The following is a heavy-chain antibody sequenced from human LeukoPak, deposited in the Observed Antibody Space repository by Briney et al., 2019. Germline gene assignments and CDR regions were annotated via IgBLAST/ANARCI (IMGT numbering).Heavy chain of an antibody. V-gene: IGHV3-33*06. D-gene: IGHD3-10*01. Sequence: PGGSLRLSCAASGFTFSSYGMHWVRQAPGKGLEWVAVIWYDGSNKYYADSVKGRFTISRDYSKNTLYLQMNSLRAEDTAVYYCAKDGQSYGSGSPDYWGQGTLVTVSS. CDR1: GFTFSSYG. CDR3: AKDGQSYGSGSPDY. J-gene: IGHJ4*02. CDR2: IWYDGSNK.